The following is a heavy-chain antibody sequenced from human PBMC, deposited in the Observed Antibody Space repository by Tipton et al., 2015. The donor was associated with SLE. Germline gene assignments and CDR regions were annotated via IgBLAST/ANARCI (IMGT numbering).Heavy chain of an antibody. V-gene: IGHV3-7*01. D-gene: IGHD6-13*01. CDR3: ARVRTIKEQLVYYYYMDV. J-gene: IGHJ6*03. CDR2: IKQDGSEK. CDR1: GFTFSSYW. Sequence: GSLRLSCAASGFTFSSYWMSWVRQAPGKGLEWVANIKQDGSEKYYVDSVKGRFTISRDNTKNSLYLQMNSLRAEDTAVYYCARVRTIKEQLVYYYYMDVWGKGTTVTVSS.